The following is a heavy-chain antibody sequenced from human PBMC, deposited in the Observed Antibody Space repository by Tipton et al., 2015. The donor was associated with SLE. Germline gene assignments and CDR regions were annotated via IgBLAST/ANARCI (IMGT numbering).Heavy chain of an antibody. Sequence: TLSLTCTVSGGSISSSSYYWGWIRQPPGKGLERIGSIHYSGSTYDNPSFKSRVTISVDTSKNQFSLKLSSVTAADTAVYYCARTEQGTGSYYRLVFEIWGQGTLVTVSS. CDR1: GGSISSSSYY. CDR3: ARTEQGTGSYYRLVFEI. D-gene: IGHD3-10*01. J-gene: IGHJ4*02. CDR2: IHYSGST. V-gene: IGHV4-39*07.